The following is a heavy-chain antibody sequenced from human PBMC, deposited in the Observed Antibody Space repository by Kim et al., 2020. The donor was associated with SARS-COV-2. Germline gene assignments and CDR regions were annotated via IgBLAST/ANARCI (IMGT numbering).Heavy chain of an antibody. CDR3: ARTQVVVVAATLWFDP. V-gene: IGHV1-8*01. D-gene: IGHD2-15*01. J-gene: IGHJ5*02. CDR2: MNPNSGNT. Sequence: ASVKVSCKASGYTFTSYDINWVRQATGQGLEWMGWMNPNSGNTGYAQKFQGRVTMTRNTSISTAYMELSSLRSEDTAVYYCARTQVVVVAATLWFDPWGQGTLVTVSS. CDR1: GYTFTSYD.